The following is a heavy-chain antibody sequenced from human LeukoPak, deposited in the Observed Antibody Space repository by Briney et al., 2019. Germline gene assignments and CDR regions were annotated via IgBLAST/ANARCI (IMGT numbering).Heavy chain of an antibody. CDR2: IWYDGSNK. D-gene: IGHD2-2*01. CDR1: GFTFSIYG. CDR3: ARSASKYCSSTSCYGDWFDP. Sequence: GWSLRLSCASSGFTFSIYGMHWVGQPPGKGLDGVAVIWYDGSNKYYADSVKGRFTISRDNSKNTLYMKMTSLRGEDTAVYYCARSASKYCSSTSCYGDWFDPWGQGTLVTVSS. J-gene: IGHJ5*02. V-gene: IGHV3-33*01.